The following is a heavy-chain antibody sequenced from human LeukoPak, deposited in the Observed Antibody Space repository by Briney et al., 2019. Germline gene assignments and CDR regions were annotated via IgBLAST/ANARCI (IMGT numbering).Heavy chain of an antibody. CDR3: ARLGIVGATWDWFDP. Sequence: SVKVSCKASGGTFSSYAISWVRQAPGQGLEWMGGIIPVFGTANYAQKFQGRVTITADESTSTAYMELSSLRSEDTAVYYCARLGIVGATWDWFDPWGQGTLVTVSS. CDR1: GGTFSSYA. D-gene: IGHD1-26*01. V-gene: IGHV1-69*13. J-gene: IGHJ5*02. CDR2: IIPVFGTA.